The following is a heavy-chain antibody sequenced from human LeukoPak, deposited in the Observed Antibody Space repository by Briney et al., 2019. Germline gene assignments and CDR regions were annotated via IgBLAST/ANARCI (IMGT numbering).Heavy chain of an antibody. J-gene: IGHJ4*02. V-gene: IGHV3-23*01. Sequence: GGSLRLSCAASGFTFSNYAMTWFRQPPGKELEWVSAITGSGGGTYYADSVKSRVTISRDNSKNTLYLQMNSLRAEDTAIYYCAKRIPSWYYVDYWGQGTLVTVSS. D-gene: IGHD2-15*01. CDR3: AKRIPSWYYVDY. CDR1: GFTFSNYA. CDR2: ITGSGGGT.